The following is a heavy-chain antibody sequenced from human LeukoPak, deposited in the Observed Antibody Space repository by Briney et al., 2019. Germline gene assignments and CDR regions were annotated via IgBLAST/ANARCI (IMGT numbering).Heavy chain of an antibody. CDR3: ARNFDMKGFDP. CDR1: GYTFTGYY. D-gene: IGHD3-9*01. J-gene: IGHJ5*02. CDR2: INSDRGFT. Sequence: GASVKVSCKASGYTFTGYYMNWVRQAPGQGLEWMGWINSDRGFTKYAQKFQGRVTMTRDTSITTVYMDLTRLTSDDTAVYYCARNFDMKGFDPGGQGTLVTVSS. V-gene: IGHV1-2*02.